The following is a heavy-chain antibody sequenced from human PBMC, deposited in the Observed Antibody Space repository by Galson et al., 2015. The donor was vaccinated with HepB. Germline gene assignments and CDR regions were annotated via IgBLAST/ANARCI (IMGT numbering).Heavy chain of an antibody. Sequence: SLRLSCAASGFTFSNVWMSWVRQAPEKGLEWVGRIKSETDGGTTDYAAPVKDRFTISRDDSKNTLYLQMNSLKTEDTAVYYCTTALRWEQLHGDYWGQGTLVTVSS. J-gene: IGHJ4*02. CDR1: GFTFSNVW. CDR3: TTALRWEQLHGDY. D-gene: IGHD1-26*01. V-gene: IGHV3-15*01. CDR2: IKSETDGGTT.